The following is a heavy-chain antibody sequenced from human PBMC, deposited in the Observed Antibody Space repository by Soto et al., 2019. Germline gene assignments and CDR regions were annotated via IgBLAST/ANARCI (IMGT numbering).Heavy chain of an antibody. V-gene: IGHV1-69*06. J-gene: IGHJ5*02. D-gene: IGHD5-18*01. Sequence: QVQLVQSGAEVKKPGSSVKVSCKASGGTFSSYAISWVRQAPGQGLEWLGGIIPIFGTSTYAQKFQGRVTITADKSTTTAYMERSSLRSEDTAVYYCARYGWSGYSYGYLPNWFDPWGQGNLVTVSS. CDR1: GGTFSSYA. CDR2: IIPIFGTS. CDR3: ARYGWSGYSYGYLPNWFDP.